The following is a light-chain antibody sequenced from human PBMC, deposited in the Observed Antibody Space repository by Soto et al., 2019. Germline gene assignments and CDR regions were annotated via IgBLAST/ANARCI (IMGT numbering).Light chain of an antibody. CDR2: KAS. V-gene: IGKV1-5*03. J-gene: IGKJ1*01. Sequence: DIQMTQSPSILSASVGERVTITCRANQTINSWLAWYQQKPGKAPKLLIYKASNLESGAPSRFSGSGSGTQFTLTISSLQPDDFATYYCQQYDTLWTFGQGTKVEIK. CDR1: QTINSW. CDR3: QQYDTLWT.